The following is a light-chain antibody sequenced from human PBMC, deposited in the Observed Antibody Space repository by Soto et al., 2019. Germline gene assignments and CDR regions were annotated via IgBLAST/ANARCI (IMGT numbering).Light chain of an antibody. CDR3: QPCSSWLWT. J-gene: IGKJ1*01. Sequence: EIVLTQSPATLSLSPGERATLSCRASQSVSNCLAWYQQKPGQAPRLLIYDTSNRVTGIPARFSGSGSGTDFTLTISSLEPEDFAVYYCQPCSSWLWTFGQGTKVEIK. CDR1: QSVSNC. CDR2: DTS. V-gene: IGKV3-11*01.